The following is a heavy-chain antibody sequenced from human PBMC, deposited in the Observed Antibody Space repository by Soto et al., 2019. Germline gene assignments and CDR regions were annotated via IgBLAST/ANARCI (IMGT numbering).Heavy chain of an antibody. CDR1: GVSVSGGVSY. J-gene: IGHJ6*02. V-gene: IGHV4-31*04. CDR2: IYSTGST. CDR3: AGITTFGVVNYGLDV. D-gene: IGHD3-3*01. Sequence: QVRLQESGPGLVQPSQTLSLTCTVSGVSVSGGVSYWGWFRQHSGKGLEWMGYIYSTGSTYYNPSLQSRVSISSDTSQNQFTLRLLSVTAADTAVYYCAGITTFGVVNYGLDVWGQGTKVTVS.